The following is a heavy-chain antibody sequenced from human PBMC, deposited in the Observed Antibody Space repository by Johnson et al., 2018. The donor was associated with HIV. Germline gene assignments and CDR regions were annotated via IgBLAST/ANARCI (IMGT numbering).Heavy chain of an antibody. Sequence: VQLVESGGGLVQPGGSLRLSCAASGFTFSDHYMDWVRQAPGKGLEWVGRTRKKVNSYTTEYAASVKGRFTVPRDDSKNSVYLQMNSLTPEDTAVYYCARGGGSRMGSPCYDPFDIWGQGTMVTVSS. CDR1: GFTFSDHY. D-gene: IGHD2-15*01. CDR3: ARGGGSRMGSPCYDPFDI. V-gene: IGHV3-72*01. CDR2: TRKKVNSYTT. J-gene: IGHJ3*02.